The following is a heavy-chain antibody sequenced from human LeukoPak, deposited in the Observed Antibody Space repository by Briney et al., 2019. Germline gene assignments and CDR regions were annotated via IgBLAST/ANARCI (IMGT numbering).Heavy chain of an antibody. CDR2: INHSGSA. J-gene: IGHJ4*02. CDR1: GGSFSGCY. CDR3: ARERPKYGSGSSIDY. V-gene: IGHV4-34*01. D-gene: IGHD3-10*01. Sequence: SETLSLTCAVYGGSFSGCYWSWIRQPPGKGLEWIGEINHSGSANYNPSLKSRVTISVDTSKNQFSLKLSSVTAADTAVYYCARERPKYGSGSSIDYWGQGTLVTVSS.